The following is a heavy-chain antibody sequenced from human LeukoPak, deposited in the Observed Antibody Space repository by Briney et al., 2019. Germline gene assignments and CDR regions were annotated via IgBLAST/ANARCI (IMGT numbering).Heavy chain of an antibody. CDR1: GGSISSGDYY. D-gene: IGHD5-24*01. Sequence: SETLSLTCTVSGGSISSGDYYWSWIRQPPGKVLEWIGYIYYSGSTYYNPSLKSRVTISVDTSKNQFSLKLSSVTAADTAVYYCARVEMATITYWGQGTLVTVSS. V-gene: IGHV4-30-4*01. CDR2: IYYSGST. J-gene: IGHJ4*02. CDR3: ARVEMATITY.